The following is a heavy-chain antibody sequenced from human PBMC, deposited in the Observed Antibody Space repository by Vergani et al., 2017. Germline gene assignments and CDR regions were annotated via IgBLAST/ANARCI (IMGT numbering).Heavy chain of an antibody. J-gene: IGHJ5*01. CDR1: GAPLSSVGHY. CDR2: FLGSGTV. CDR3: ARGSRAEGYSGPDS. V-gene: IGHV4-61*02. D-gene: IGHD1-26*01. Sequence: QVQLQESGPGLVTPSQTLSLPRTVPGAPLSSVGHYWTWIRQSAGDGLEWIGDFLGSGTVNYNPPFQGRFSMSVATSKNQFSLTLSSVNATDTAVFYCARGSRAEGYSGPDSWGQGTRVTVCS.